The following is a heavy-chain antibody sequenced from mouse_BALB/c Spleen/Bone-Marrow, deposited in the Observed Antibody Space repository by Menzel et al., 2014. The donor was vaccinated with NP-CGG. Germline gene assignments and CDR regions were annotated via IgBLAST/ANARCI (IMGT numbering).Heavy chain of an antibody. Sequence: VQLKDSGTVLARPGASVKMSCKASGYTFTSYWMHWVKQRPGQGLEWIGTIYPGNSDTTYNQKFKGKAKLTAVTSTSTACMELSSLTNEDSAVYYCTTLARNYFDYWGQGTTLTVSS. J-gene: IGHJ2*01. CDR1: GYTFTSYW. CDR2: IYPGNSDT. CDR3: TTLARNYFDY. V-gene: IGHV1-5*01.